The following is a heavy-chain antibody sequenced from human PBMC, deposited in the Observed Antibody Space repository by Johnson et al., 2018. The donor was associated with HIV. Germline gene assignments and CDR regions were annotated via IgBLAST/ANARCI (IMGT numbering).Heavy chain of an antibody. V-gene: IGHV3-30-3*01. CDR1: GFTFSSYA. CDR2: ISYDGSNK. Sequence: QVQLVESGGGMVQPGRSLRLSCAASGFTFSSYAMHWVRQAPGKGLEWVAVISYDGSNKYYADSVKGRFTISRDNSKNTLYLQMNSLRAEDTAVYYCARATRGGTYYNFWSGYYRELVAFDIWGQGTMVTVSS. D-gene: IGHD3-3*01. CDR3: ARATRGGTYYNFWSGYYRELVAFDI. J-gene: IGHJ3*02.